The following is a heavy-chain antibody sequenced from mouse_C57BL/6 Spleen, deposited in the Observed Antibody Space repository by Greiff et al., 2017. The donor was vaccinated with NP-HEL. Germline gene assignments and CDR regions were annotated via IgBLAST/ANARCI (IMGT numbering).Heavy chain of an antibody. CDR1: GYTFTSYW. CDR2: IYPGSGST. V-gene: IGHV1-55*01. D-gene: IGHD1-1*01. J-gene: IGHJ2*01. Sequence: QVQLQQPGAELVKPGASVKMSCKASGYTFTSYWITWVKQRPGQGLEWIGDIYPGSGSTNYNEKFKSKATLTVDTSSSTAYMQLSSLTSEDSAVYYCARGVEYYGSSAFDYWGQGTTLTVSS. CDR3: ARGVEYYGSSAFDY.